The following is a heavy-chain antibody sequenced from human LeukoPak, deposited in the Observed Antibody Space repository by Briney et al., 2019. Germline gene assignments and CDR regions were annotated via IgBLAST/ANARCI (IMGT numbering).Heavy chain of an antibody. CDR2: IYYSGST. D-gene: IGHD6-6*01. Sequence: SSETLSLTCTVSGGSISNYYWSWIRQPPGKGLEWIGYIYYSGSTNYNPSLKSRVTISVDTSKNQFSLKLSSVTAADTAVYYCARGREQLASSDYWGQGTLVTVSS. CDR3: ARGREQLASSDY. J-gene: IGHJ4*02. CDR1: GGSISNYY. V-gene: IGHV4-59*01.